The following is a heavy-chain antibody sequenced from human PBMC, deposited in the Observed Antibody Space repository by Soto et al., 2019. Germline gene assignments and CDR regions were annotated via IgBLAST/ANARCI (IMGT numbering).Heavy chain of an antibody. CDR1: GASIGSGGW. V-gene: IGHV4-4*02. J-gene: IGHJ5*02. CDR3: ARHEGWTGPDQ. Sequence: QVHLQESGPGLVKPSETLSLTCAVSGASIGSGGWWSWVRQPPGKGLEWIAEIFHDGNTNYSPSLKSPVTISVDKSQNQFSLNVYSVTAPDTAVYYCARHEGWTGPDQWGQGTLVTVSS. CDR2: IFHDGNT. D-gene: IGHD2-8*02.